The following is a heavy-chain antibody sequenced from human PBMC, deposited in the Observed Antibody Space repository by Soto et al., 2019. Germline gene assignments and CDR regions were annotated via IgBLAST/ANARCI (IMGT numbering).Heavy chain of an antibody. V-gene: IGHV1-8*01. CDR1: GYTFTSYD. CDR2: MNPNSGNT. D-gene: IGHD6-19*01. Sequence: ASVKVSCKASGYTFTSYDINWVRQATGQGLEWMGWMNPNSGNTGYAQKFQGRVTMTRNTSISTAYMELSSLRSEDTAVYYCARGIQQWLGHLSWGQGTRVTVAS. J-gene: IGHJ4*02. CDR3: ARGIQQWLGHLS.